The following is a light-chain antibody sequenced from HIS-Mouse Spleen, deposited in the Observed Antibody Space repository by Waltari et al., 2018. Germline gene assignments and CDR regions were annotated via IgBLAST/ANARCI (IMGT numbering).Light chain of an antibody. CDR3: QVWDSSSDHVV. Sequence: SSVLTQPPSVSVAPGTTARIPCGGTNLRSTSLPWYQQKPGQAPVLVVYDDSDRPSGIPERFSGSNSGNTATLTISRVEAGDEADYYCQVWDSSSDHVVFGGGTKLTVL. J-gene: IGLJ2*01. CDR2: DDS. V-gene: IGLV3-21*03. CDR1: NLRSTS.